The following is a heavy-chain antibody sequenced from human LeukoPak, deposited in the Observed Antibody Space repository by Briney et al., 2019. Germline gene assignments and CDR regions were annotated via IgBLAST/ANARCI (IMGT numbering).Heavy chain of an antibody. D-gene: IGHD2-2*01. J-gene: IGHJ4*02. V-gene: IGHV4-34*01. Sequence: PSETLSLTCAVYGGSFNGYYWSWIRQTPGKGLDWIGEGDHTGGTYYNPSLKSRVTISVDTSKNQFSLKLSSVTAADTAVYYCARLDPVPAATRGDGDYWGQGTLVTVSS. CDR1: GGSFNGYY. CDR3: ARLDPVPAATRGDGDY. CDR2: GDHTGGT.